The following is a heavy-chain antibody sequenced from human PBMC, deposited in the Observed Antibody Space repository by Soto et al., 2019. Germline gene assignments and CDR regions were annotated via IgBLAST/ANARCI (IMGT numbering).Heavy chain of an antibody. J-gene: IGHJ4*02. V-gene: IGHV1-69*02. CDR3: ARDLMECSGGSCYSTTNDY. Sequence: QVQLVQSGAEVKKPGSSVKVSCKASGGTFSSYTISWVRQAPGQGLEWMGRIIPILGIANYAQKFQGRVTITADKSTSTAYMELRSLRSEDTGVYYCARDLMECSGGSCYSTTNDYWGQGTLVTVSS. CDR2: IIPILGIA. CDR1: GGTFSSYT. D-gene: IGHD2-15*01.